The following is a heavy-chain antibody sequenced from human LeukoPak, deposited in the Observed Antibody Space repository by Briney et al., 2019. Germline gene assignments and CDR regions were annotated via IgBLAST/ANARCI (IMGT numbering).Heavy chain of an antibody. V-gene: IGHV3-30*18. J-gene: IGHJ4*02. CDR2: ISYDGSHK. CDR1: GFTSSSYG. Sequence: TGGSLRLSCAASGFTSSSYGIHWVRQAPGKGLEWVAVISYDGSHKYYADSVKGRFTISRDNSKNTLFLQMNSLRPEDTAVYYCAKLAGSSSNWYDWGQGTLVTVFS. D-gene: IGHD6-13*01. CDR3: AKLAGSSSNWYD.